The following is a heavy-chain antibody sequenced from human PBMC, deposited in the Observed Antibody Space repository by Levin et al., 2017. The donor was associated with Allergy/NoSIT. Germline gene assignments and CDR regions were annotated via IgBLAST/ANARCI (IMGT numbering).Heavy chain of an antibody. D-gene: IGHD1-26*01. J-gene: IGHJ5*02. CDR3: ITGLSGTYA. Sequence: GESLKISCAASGFTFSNALMSWVRQAPGKGLEWVGRIKKKTDGGTTDYAAPVKGRFTISRDDSKNTLYLQMNSLKTEDTAVYYCITGLSGTYASGQGTLVTVSS. V-gene: IGHV3-15*01. CDR1: GFTFSNAL. CDR2: IKKKTDGGTT.